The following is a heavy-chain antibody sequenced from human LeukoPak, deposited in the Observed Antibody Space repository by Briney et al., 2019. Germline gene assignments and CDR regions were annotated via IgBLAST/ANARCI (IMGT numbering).Heavy chain of an antibody. CDR2: ISGSGGST. CDR3: AKGRGGSYFPFDY. V-gene: IGHV3-23*01. CDR1: GFTFSSYA. J-gene: IGHJ4*02. D-gene: IGHD1-26*01. Sequence: GGSLGLSCAASGFTFSSYAMSWVRQAPGKGLEWVSAISGSGGSTYYADSVKGRFTISRDNSKNTLYLQMNSLRAEDTAVYYCAKGRGGSYFPFDYWGQGTLVTVSS.